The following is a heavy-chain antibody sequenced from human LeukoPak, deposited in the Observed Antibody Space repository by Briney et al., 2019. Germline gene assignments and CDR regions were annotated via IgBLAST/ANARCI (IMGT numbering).Heavy chain of an antibody. J-gene: IGHJ4*02. CDR1: GGSISSSSYY. Sequence: SETLSLTCTVSGGSISSSSYYWGWIRQPPGKGLEWIGSIYYSGSTYYNPSLKSRVTISVDTSKNQFSLKLSSVTAADTAVYYCARESEYYYDSSGYLPPFDYWGQGTLVTVSS. CDR3: ARESEYYYDSSGYLPPFDY. CDR2: IYYSGST. D-gene: IGHD3-22*01. V-gene: IGHV4-39*07.